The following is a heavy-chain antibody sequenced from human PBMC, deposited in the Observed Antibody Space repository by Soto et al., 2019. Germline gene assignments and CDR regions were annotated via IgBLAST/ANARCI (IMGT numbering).Heavy chain of an antibody. V-gene: IGHV1-18*01. CDR1: GYSFGTSG. CDR2: ISAYNGNT. Sequence: QVKLVQSGTEVKKPGASMKVSCKASGYSFGTSGISWVRQDPGQGLEWMGWISAYNGNTNYEQKLQDRGTMTTDTATNTAYLELRSLRSDDTAVYYCARAGQYYDSSGYANWGQGTLVTVSS. CDR3: ARAGQYYDSSGYAN. D-gene: IGHD3-22*01. J-gene: IGHJ4*02.